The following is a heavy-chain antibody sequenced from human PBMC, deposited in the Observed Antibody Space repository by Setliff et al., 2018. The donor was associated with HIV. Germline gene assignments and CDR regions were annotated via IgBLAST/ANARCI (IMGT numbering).Heavy chain of an antibody. J-gene: IGHJ4*02. V-gene: IGHV3-7*01. CDR3: ARGARGYSYG. CDR1: GFIFSSYW. Sequence: GGSLRLSCSVSGFIFSSYWLNWVRQTPGKGLEWVAKIKQAGSETSYVESVKGRFTISRDNANNSLYLQMNSLRAEDTDVYYCARGARGYSYGWGQGTLVTVSS. D-gene: IGHD5-18*01. CDR2: IKQAGSET.